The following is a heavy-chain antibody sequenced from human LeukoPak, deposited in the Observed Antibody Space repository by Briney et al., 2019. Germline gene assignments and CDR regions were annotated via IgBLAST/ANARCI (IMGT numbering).Heavy chain of an antibody. Sequence: ASVKVSCKASGYTFTSYYMHWVRQAPGQGLEWMGITNPSGGSTSYAQKFQGRVTMTRDTSTSTVYMELSSLRSEDTAVYYCAREEAEYYFDYWGQGTLVTVSS. CDR3: AREEAEYYFDY. CDR1: GYTFTSYY. CDR2: TNPSGGST. J-gene: IGHJ4*02. V-gene: IGHV1-46*01.